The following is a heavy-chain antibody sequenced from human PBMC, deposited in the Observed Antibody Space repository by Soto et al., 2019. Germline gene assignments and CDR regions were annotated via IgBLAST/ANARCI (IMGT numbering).Heavy chain of an antibody. D-gene: IGHD4-17*01. J-gene: IGHJ4*02. CDR1: GYTFTGYY. CDR2: INPNSGGT. Sequence: ASVKVSCKASGYTFTGYYMHWVRQAPGQGLEWMGWINPNSGGTNYAQKFQGWVTMTRDTSISTAYMELSRLRSDDTAVYYCARASMTTVLYFDYWGQGTLVTVSS. V-gene: IGHV1-2*04. CDR3: ARASMTTVLYFDY.